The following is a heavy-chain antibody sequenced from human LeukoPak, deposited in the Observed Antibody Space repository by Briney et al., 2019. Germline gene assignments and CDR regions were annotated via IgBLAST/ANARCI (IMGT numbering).Heavy chain of an antibody. CDR2: MNPDGSAT. J-gene: IGHJ4*02. V-gene: IGHV3-74*01. CDR3: ARDMWGTLDY. Sequence: GGSLRLSCAASGFTFRDFWMHWVRQAPGKGPVWVSRMNPDGSATVYADSVKGRFTISRDNAENTLYLQMSSLRAEDTATYYCARDMWGTLDYWGQGALVTVSS. CDR1: GFTFRDFW. D-gene: IGHD1-14*01.